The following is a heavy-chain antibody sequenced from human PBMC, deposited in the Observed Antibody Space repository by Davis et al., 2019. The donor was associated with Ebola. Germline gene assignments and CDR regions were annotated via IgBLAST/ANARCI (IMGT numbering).Heavy chain of an antibody. V-gene: IGHV3-48*04. CDR2: ISSSSSTI. CDR3: TTGGYDILTGLNDY. CDR1: GFTFSSYS. Sequence: GGSLRLSCAASGFTFSSYSMNWVRQAPGKGLEWVSYISSSSSTIYYADSVKGRFTISRDNAKNSLYLQMNSLKTEDTAVYYCTTGGYDILTGLNDYWGQGTLVTVSS. D-gene: IGHD3-9*01. J-gene: IGHJ4*02.